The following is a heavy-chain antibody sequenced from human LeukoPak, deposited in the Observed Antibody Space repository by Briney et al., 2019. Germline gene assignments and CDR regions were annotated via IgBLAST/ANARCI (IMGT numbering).Heavy chain of an antibody. CDR2: MNPNSGNT. D-gene: IGHD3-9*01. CDR1: GYTFTSYD. Sequence: ASVKVSCKASGYTFTSYDINWVRQATGQGLEWMGWMNPNSGNTGYAQKFQGRVTMTRNTSISTAYMELSSLRSEDTAVYYCARGDILTGYYGVNWFDPWGQGTLVTVSS. V-gene: IGHV1-8*01. CDR3: ARGDILTGYYGVNWFDP. J-gene: IGHJ5*02.